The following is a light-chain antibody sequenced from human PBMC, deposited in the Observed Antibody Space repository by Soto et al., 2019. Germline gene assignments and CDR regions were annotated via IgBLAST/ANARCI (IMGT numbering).Light chain of an antibody. J-gene: IGKJ4*01. CDR1: QGISNY. CDR2: TAS. CDR3: QKYNSAPHT. V-gene: IGKV1-27*01. Sequence: DNQMTQSPSSLSASVGDRVTITCRASQGISNYLAWYQQKPAKVPKLLIYTASTLQSGVPSRFSGSGSGIDFTLTISSLQPEDVATYYCQKYNSAPHTFGGGTKVEIK.